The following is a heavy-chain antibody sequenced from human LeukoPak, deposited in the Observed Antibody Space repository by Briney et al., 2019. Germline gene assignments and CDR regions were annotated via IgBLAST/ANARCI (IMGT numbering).Heavy chain of an antibody. D-gene: IGHD3-9*01. CDR1: GYTFTSYD. CDR3: ARPYAYDILAGYYWYYFDY. J-gene: IGHJ4*02. Sequence: VASVKVSCKASGYTFTSYDINWVRQATGQGLEWMGWMNPNSGNTGYAQKFQGRVTMTRNTSISTAYMELSSLRSEDTAVYYCARPYAYDILAGYYWYYFDYWGQGTLVTVSS. V-gene: IGHV1-8*01. CDR2: MNPNSGNT.